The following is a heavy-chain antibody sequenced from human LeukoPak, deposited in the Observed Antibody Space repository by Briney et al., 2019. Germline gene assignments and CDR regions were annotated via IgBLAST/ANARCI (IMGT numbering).Heavy chain of an antibody. CDR2: ISHTETT. Sequence: SETLSLTCSVSGGSVSSYYWSWVRQTPGKGLEWIGYISHTETTDYGPSLRSRVTISLNTSKNYFSLKLNSVTAADTAVYYCARGSTTGTTSYFDPWGQGTLVTVSS. J-gene: IGHJ5*02. V-gene: IGHV4-59*08. CDR3: ARGSTTGTTSYFDP. CDR1: GGSVSSYY. D-gene: IGHD1-1*01.